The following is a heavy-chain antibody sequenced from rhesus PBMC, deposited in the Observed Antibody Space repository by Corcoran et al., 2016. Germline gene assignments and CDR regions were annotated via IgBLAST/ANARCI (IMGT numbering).Heavy chain of an antibody. CDR2: IYGSGGRT. D-gene: IGHD1-1*01. CDR3: AASLSGTRGHSLDV. V-gene: IGHV4S2*01. CDR1: GASISSTY. Sequence: QVQLQESGPGLVKPSETLPLTCAVSGASISSTYWSWIRQAPGQGLEWIGRIYGSGGRTDCNPSLKSRVTISIDTSKNQFSLKLSSVTAADTAVYYCAASLSGTRGHSLDVWGRGVLVTVSS. J-gene: IGHJ5-2*02.